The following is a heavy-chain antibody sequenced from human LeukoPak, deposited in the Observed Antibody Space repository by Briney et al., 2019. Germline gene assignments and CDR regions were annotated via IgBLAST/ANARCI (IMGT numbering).Heavy chain of an antibody. CDR3: ARGHADSSGSWYGRFDS. V-gene: IGHV3-53*01. J-gene: IGHJ4*02. CDR1: GFTVSTNY. Sequence: GGSLRLSCAASGFTVSTNYMTWVRQAPGKGLEWVSIIYSGGNTYYADSVKGRFTISRDNSKNTLYLQMNSLRAEDTAVFYCARGHADSSGSWYGRFDSWGQGTLVTVSS. CDR2: IYSGGNT. D-gene: IGHD6-13*01.